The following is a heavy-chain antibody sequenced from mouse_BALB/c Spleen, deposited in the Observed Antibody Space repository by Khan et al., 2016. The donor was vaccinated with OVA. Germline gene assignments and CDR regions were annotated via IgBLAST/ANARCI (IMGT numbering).Heavy chain of an antibody. CDR1: GFSLTTYG. D-gene: IGHD2-4*01. Sequence: QVRLQQSGPGLVQPSQSLSITCTVSGFSLTTYGVHWVRQSPGKGLEWLGVIWSGGSTDYNAPFISRLSISKDSSKSQVFFKMNSLQVNDTAIYYCARNYDYDEGLAYGGQGTLVTVSA. CDR3: ARNYDYDEGLAY. V-gene: IGHV2-2*02. CDR2: IWSGGST. J-gene: IGHJ3*01.